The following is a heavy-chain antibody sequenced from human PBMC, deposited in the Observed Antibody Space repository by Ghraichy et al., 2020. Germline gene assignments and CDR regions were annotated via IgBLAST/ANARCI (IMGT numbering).Heavy chain of an antibody. CDR1: GYTFSSNE. Sequence: GSLRLSCAASGYTFSSNELNWVRQAPGKGLEWLSYISSGGTTKYYADSVKGRFTISRDNAKNSLYLQMNSLRVEDTAVYYCAREGGSFFLDAFDIWGQGTLVTVSS. D-gene: IGHD1-26*01. CDR3: AREGGSFFLDAFDI. V-gene: IGHV3-48*03. J-gene: IGHJ3*02. CDR2: ISSGGTTK.